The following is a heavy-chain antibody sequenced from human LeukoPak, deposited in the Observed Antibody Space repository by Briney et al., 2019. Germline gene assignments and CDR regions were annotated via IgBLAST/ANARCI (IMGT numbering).Heavy chain of an antibody. D-gene: IGHD6-19*01. Sequence: SETLSLTCTVSGGSISSYYWSWIRQPPGKGLEWIGYIYYSGSTNYNPSLKSRVIISVDTSKNQFSLKLSSVTAADTAVYYCARDSHSSGWAGGPYYFDYWGQGTLVTVSS. CDR2: IYYSGST. V-gene: IGHV4-59*01. CDR3: ARDSHSSGWAGGPYYFDY. CDR1: GGSISSYY. J-gene: IGHJ4*02.